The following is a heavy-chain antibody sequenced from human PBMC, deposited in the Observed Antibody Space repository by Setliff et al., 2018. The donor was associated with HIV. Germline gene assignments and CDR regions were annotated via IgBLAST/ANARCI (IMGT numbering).Heavy chain of an antibody. J-gene: IGHJ6*03. V-gene: IGHV3-30*02. D-gene: IGHD3-10*01. CDR1: GFTFGSYA. Sequence: GESLKISCAAPGFTFGSYAMHWVRQAPGKGLEWVAVIWYDGSNKYYADSVKGRFTVSRDNSKNTLYLQMNSLRAEDTAVYYCAKDSAFYFYGSGSYYNPYFYMDVWGKGTTVTVSS. CDR2: IWYDGSNK. CDR3: AKDSAFYFYGSGSYYNPYFYMDV.